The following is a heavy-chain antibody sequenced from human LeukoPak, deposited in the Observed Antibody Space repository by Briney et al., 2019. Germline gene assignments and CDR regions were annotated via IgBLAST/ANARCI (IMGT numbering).Heavy chain of an antibody. D-gene: IGHD1-26*01. CDR2: ISAYNGNT. CDR1: GYTFTSYG. Sequence: ASVKVSCKASGYTFTSYGISWVRQAPGQAREWMGWISAYNGNTNYAQKLQGRVTMTTDTSTSTAYMELRSLRSDDTAVYYCARGQSIVGATAQFDYWGQGTLVTVSS. CDR3: ARGQSIVGATAQFDY. V-gene: IGHV1-18*01. J-gene: IGHJ4*02.